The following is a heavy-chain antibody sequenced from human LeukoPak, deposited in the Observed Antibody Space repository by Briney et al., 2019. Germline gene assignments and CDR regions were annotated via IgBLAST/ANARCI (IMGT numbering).Heavy chain of an antibody. CDR1: GFIFSNYG. V-gene: IGHV3-30*02. J-gene: IGHJ4*02. CDR2: IRFDGSSK. Sequence: GGSLRLSCAASGFIFSNYGMHWVRQAPGRGLEWVTFIRFDGSSKYYADSVMGRFTISRDNSKNTLYLQMNSLRAEDTAVYYCTKDPQPGGSGWYFDYWGQGTLVTVSS. D-gene: IGHD6-19*01. CDR3: TKDPQPGGSGWYFDY.